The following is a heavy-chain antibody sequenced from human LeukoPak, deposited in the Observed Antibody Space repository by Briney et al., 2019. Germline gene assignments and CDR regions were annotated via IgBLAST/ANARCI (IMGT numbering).Heavy chain of an antibody. J-gene: IGHJ4*02. CDR2: ISSSGSTI. CDR1: GFTFSDYY. D-gene: IGHD4-17*01. V-gene: IGHV3-11*01. Sequence: GGSLRLFCAASGFTFSDYYMRWIRQAPGKGLEWVSYISSSGSTIYYADSVKGRFTISRDNAKNSLYLQMNSLRAEDTAVYYCARAVTTDLYYFDYWGQGTLVTVSS. CDR3: ARAVTTDLYYFDY.